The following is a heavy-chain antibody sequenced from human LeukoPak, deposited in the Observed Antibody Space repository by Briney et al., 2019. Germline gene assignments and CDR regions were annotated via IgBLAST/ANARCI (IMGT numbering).Heavy chain of an antibody. CDR3: ARMYYYDSSGYLDYDAFDI. Sequence: SVKVSCKASGYTFTSYGISWVRQAPGQGLEWMGGIIPIFGTANYAQKFQGRVTITTDESTSTAYMELSSLRSEDTAVHYCARMYYYDSSGYLDYDAFDIWGQGTMVTVSS. CDR1: GYTFTSYG. J-gene: IGHJ3*02. V-gene: IGHV1-69*05. D-gene: IGHD3-22*01. CDR2: IIPIFGTA.